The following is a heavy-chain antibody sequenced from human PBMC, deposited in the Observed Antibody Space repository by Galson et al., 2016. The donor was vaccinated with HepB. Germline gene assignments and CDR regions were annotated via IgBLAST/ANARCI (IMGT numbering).Heavy chain of an antibody. CDR1: GGSISSNDW. CDR3: ARHGLYCQDY. J-gene: IGHJ4*02. Sequence: SETLSLTCVVSGGSISSNDWWSWVRQPPEKGLEWIGEIHHRGNTNYSPTLKSRVTISVDTSKKEVSLKLSSVTAADTAVYYCARHGLYCQDYWGQGILVTVSS. D-gene: IGHD1-26*01. V-gene: IGHV4/OR15-8*02. CDR2: IHHRGNT.